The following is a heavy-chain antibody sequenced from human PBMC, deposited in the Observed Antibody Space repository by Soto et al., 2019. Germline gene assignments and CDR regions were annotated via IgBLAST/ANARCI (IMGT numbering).Heavy chain of an antibody. Sequence: GGSLRLSCTASGFTFDDYAMHWVRQRPGRGLEWVSGITWNSGKIAYADSVKGRFIIARDDDNNSLYLRMNSLRPEDTVLYYCVKDSYADFHRVLSTAEYFFDYWGRGTLVTVSS. D-gene: IGHD2-15*01. CDR1: GFTFDDYA. CDR3: VKDSYADFHRVLSTAEYFFDY. J-gene: IGHJ4*01. CDR2: ITWNSGKI. V-gene: IGHV3-9*01.